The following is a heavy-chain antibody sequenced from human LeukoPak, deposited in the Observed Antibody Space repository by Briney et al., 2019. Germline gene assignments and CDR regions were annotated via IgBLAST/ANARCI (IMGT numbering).Heavy chain of an antibody. CDR3: ARDRTSRGYSYGVDY. D-gene: IGHD5-18*01. CDR2: IGRRGYGGTK. Sequence: GSLRLSCTGSGFTFGDYAMSWVRQAPGKGLEWVGFIGRRGYGGTKEYAASVRGRFTISRDDSKSIAYLQMNSLKAEDTAVYYCARDRTSRGYSYGVDYWGQGTLVTAAS. V-gene: IGHV3-49*04. J-gene: IGHJ4*02. CDR1: GFTFGDYA.